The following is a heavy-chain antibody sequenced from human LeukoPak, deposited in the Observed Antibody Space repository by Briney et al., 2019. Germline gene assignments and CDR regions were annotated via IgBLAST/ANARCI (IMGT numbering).Heavy chain of an antibody. J-gene: IGHJ4*02. CDR1: GGSISSSSYY. V-gene: IGHV4-39*07. CDR2: IYYSGST. D-gene: IGHD4-17*01. CDR3: ARDLPYYGAKGEDY. Sequence: SETPSLTCTVSGGSISSSSYYWGWIRQPPGKGLEWIGSIYYSGSTYYNPSLKSRVTISVETSKNQFSLKLSSVTAADTAVYYCARDLPYYGAKGEDYWGQGTLVTVSS.